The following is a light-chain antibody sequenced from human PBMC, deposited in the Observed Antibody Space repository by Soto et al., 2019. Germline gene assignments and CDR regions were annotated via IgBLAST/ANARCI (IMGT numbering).Light chain of an antibody. CDR2: GAS. Sequence: VLTQSAGTLSLYPGERATLSCRASQSVSSSFLAWYQQKPGQAPRLLIYGASSRATGIPDRFSGSGSGTEFTLTISSLQSEDFAVYYCQQRSSWITFGQGTRLEIK. J-gene: IGKJ5*01. CDR3: QQRSSWIT. CDR1: QSVSSSF. V-gene: IGKV3D-20*02.